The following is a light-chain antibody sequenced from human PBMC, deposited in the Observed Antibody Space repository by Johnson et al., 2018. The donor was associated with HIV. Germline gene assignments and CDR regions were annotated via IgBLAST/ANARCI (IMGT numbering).Light chain of an antibody. CDR2: EST. J-gene: IGLJ1*01. Sequence: QSVLTQPPSVSAAPGQKVTISCSGSNSNIGNNYVSWYQQLPGTAPKLLIYESTNRPSGIPDRFSGSKSGTSATLGISGLQTGDEAYYYCGTWDSRLDVYLFETGTKITVL. V-gene: IGLV1-51*02. CDR1: NSNIGNNY. CDR3: GTWDSRLDVYL.